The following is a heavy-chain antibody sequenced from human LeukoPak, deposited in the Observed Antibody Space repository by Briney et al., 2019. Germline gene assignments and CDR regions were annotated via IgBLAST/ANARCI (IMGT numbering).Heavy chain of an antibody. V-gene: IGHV4-61*02. J-gene: IGHJ2*01. Sequence: PSETLSLTCTVSGGSIATGSYYWSWIRQPAGKGLEWIGRIYTSGSTNYNPSLKSRVTISVDTSKNQFSLKLSSVTAADTAVYYCARASSSGYYHNWYFDLWGRGTLVTVSS. CDR1: GGSIATGSYY. CDR2: IYTSGST. D-gene: IGHD3-22*01. CDR3: ARASSSGYYHNWYFDL.